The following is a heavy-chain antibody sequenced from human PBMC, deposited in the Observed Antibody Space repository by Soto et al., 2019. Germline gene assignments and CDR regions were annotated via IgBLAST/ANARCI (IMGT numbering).Heavy chain of an antibody. D-gene: IGHD3-3*01. CDR1: GFTFSNAW. V-gene: IGHV3-15*07. CDR3: ATVVPFLSGVLA. J-gene: IGHJ5*02. Sequence: EVQLVESGGDLVKPGGSLRLSCAASGFTFSNAWMNWVRQAPGRGLEWVGRIKSKTDGGTTDYAAPVKGRFTISRDDSKNTVYLQMSSVTTEDTAVYYCATVVPFLSGVLACGQGTLVTVSS. CDR2: IKSKTDGGTT.